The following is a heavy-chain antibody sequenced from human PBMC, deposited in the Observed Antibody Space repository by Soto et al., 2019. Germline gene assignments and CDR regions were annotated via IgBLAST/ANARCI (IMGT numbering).Heavy chain of an antibody. CDR2: ISTSGASM. V-gene: IGHV3-11*01. D-gene: IGHD2-15*01. CDR1: GFIFSDYY. J-gene: IGHJ2*01. Sequence: QVQLVESGGDLVKPGGSLRLSCVASGFIFSDYYMAWVRQAPGKGLEWLSHISTSGASMYYADSLKGRFTISRDNAKNSLLLQMDTLRAEDTAVYFCAMVAKKVTSWYFDLWGRGTLVSVSS. CDR3: AMVAKKVTSWYFDL.